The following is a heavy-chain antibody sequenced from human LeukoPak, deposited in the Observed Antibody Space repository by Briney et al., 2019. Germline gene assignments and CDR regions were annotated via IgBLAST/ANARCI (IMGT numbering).Heavy chain of an antibody. D-gene: IGHD6-6*01. V-gene: IGHV1-2*02. CDR1: GYTFTTYG. CDR2: INPNSGGT. Sequence: ASVKVSCKASGYTFTTYGINWVRQAPGQGLEWMGWINPNSGGTNYAQKFQGRVTMTRDTSISTAYMELSRLRSDDTAVYYCARAVGRLAARPFDYWGQGTLVTVSS. CDR3: ARAVGRLAARPFDY. J-gene: IGHJ4*02.